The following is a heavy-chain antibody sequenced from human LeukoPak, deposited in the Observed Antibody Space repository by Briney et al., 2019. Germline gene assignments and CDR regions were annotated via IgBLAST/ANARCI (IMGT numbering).Heavy chain of an antibody. CDR1: GFTFSSYA. V-gene: IGHV3-23*01. CDR2: ISGSGGST. J-gene: IGHJ4*02. D-gene: IGHD6-19*01. CDR3: ANLIAVAGRKSDY. Sequence: GGSLRLSCAASGFTFSSYAMSWVRQAPGKGLEGVSAISGSGGSTYYADSVKGRFTISRDNSKNTLYLQMNSLRAEDTAVYYCANLIAVAGRKSDYWGQGTLVTVSS.